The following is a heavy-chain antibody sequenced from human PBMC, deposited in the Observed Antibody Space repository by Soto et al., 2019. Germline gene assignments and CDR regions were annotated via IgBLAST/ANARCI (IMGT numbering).Heavy chain of an antibody. D-gene: IGHD2-21*01. V-gene: IGHV1-69*01. J-gene: IGHJ3*02. CDR3: AHMSRITHAFDI. Sequence: QVQLVQSGAEVKKPGSSVKVSCKASGGTFSSYAISWVRQGPGQGLEWMGGIIPIFGTANYAQKFQGRVTITADESTSTAYMELSSMRSEDTAVYYCAHMSRITHAFDIWGQGTMVTVSS. CDR2: IIPIFGTA. CDR1: GGTFSSYA.